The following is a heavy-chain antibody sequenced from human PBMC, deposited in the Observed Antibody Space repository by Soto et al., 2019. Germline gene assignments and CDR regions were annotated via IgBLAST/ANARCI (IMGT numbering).Heavy chain of an antibody. CDR2: ISGSGGST. CDR3: AKGGSGWYYFDY. D-gene: IGHD6-19*01. J-gene: IGHJ4*02. CDR1: GFTFSSYA. Sequence: EVQLLESGGGLVQPGGSLRLSCAASGFTFSSYAMSWVRQAPGKGLGWVSGISGSGGSTYYADSVKGRFTISRDNSKNTLYVQMNSLRAEDTAVYYCAKGGSGWYYFDYWGQGTLVTVSS. V-gene: IGHV3-23*01.